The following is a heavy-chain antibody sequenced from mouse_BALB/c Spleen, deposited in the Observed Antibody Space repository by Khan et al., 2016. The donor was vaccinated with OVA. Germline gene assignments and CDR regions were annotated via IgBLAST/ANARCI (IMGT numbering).Heavy chain of an antibody. Sequence: VQLQQPGAELVKPGTSVKLSCKASGYTFTDYWIHWVKQRPGQGLEWIGEINPRNGRTNYNEKVKNKAILTVDKSSTTAYMQLSSLTSEDSAVYYCAREGYSYGSKRDFDFWGQGTTLTVSS. CDR3: AREGYSYGSKRDFDF. J-gene: IGHJ2*01. D-gene: IGHD1-1*01. CDR1: GYTFTDYW. V-gene: IGHV1S81*02. CDR2: INPRNGRT.